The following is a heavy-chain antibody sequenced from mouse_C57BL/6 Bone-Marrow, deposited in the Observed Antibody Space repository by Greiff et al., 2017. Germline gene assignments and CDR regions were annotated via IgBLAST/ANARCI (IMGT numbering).Heavy chain of an antibody. CDR1: GFTFSDYG. CDR3: ARDYYGSSYVGNWYFDV. D-gene: IGHD1-1*01. J-gene: IGHJ1*03. Sequence: EVKLVESGGGLVKPGGSLKLSCAASGFTFSDYGMHWVRQAPEKGLEWVAYISSGSSTIYYADTVKGRFTISRDNAKNTLFLQRTSLRSEDTARYYCARDYYGSSYVGNWYFDVWGTGTTVTVSS. V-gene: IGHV5-17*01. CDR2: ISSGSSTI.